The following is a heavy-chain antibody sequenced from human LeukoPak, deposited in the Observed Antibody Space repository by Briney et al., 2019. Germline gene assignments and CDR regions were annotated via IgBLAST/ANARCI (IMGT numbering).Heavy chain of an antibody. D-gene: IGHD5-18*01. Sequence: GGSLTLYCAASGFSFSSYGMHWVRQAPGKGLEGVGDISFDGSYKYYADSVKGRFTISRDNTKNTLYLQMNSLRAEDTAVYYCAKGVDTATLHGAFDIWGQGTMVTVSS. CDR2: ISFDGSYK. CDR3: AKGVDTATLHGAFDI. V-gene: IGHV3-30*18. J-gene: IGHJ3*02. CDR1: GFSFSSYG.